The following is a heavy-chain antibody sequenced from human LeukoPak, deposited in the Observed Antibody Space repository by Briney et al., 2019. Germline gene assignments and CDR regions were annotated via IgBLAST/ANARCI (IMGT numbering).Heavy chain of an antibody. V-gene: IGHV3-30*18. CDR3: AKDLSMIRFGGDYYYYGMDV. CDR2: ISYDGNNK. D-gene: IGHD3-16*01. Sequence: GGSLRLSCAASGFTFSSFGMNWVRQAPGKGLEWVAVISYDGNNKYYADSVRGRFTISRDNSKSTVFLQMNSLSTEDTAVYHCAKDLSMIRFGGDYYYYGMDVWGQGTTVTVSS. J-gene: IGHJ6*02. CDR1: GFTFSSFG.